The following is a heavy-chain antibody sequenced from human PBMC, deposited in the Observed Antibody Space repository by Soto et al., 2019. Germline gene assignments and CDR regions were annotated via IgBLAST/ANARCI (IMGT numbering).Heavy chain of an antibody. V-gene: IGHV3-23*01. CDR3: AKGARIAVGGTSQY. CDR2: ISSSGGDT. J-gene: IGHJ4*02. CDR1: GFSFSTYA. D-gene: IGHD6-19*01. Sequence: EVQLLESGGDLVQPGGSLRLSCAASGFSFSTYAMTWVRQAPGKGLEWVSSISSSGGDTYYTDSVKGRFTISRDNSTNPLYLKMNSMGAEDTAVYYCAKGARIAVGGTSQYWGQGTLVTVSS.